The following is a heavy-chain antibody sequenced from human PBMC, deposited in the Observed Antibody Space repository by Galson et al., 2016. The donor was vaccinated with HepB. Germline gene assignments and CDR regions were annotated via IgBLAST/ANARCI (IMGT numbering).Heavy chain of an antibody. D-gene: IGHD3-16*01. V-gene: IGHV3-23*01. CDR3: AKEADLCWFDP. CDR2: ISGSGDST. CDR1: GFTFSSFA. Sequence: SLRLSCVASGFTFSSFAVSWVRQAPGKGLEWVSAISGSGDSTYYADSVKGRFTISRDSSKNTLYLQMNSLRAEDTAVYYCAKEADLCWFDPWGQGTLVTVSS. J-gene: IGHJ5*02.